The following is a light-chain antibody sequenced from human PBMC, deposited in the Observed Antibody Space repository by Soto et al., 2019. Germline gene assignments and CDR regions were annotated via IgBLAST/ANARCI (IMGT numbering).Light chain of an antibody. CDR1: QSVSSY. Sequence: GLTQSKTTLSRSPWKRATLSGRASQSVSSYLAWYQQKPGQAPRLLIYDASNRATGIPDRFSGSGSGTDFTLTISRLEPEDFAVYYCQQYGSPPITFGQGRLLEVK. CDR2: DAS. CDR3: QQYGSPPIT. V-gene: IGKV3-20*01. J-gene: IGKJ5*01.